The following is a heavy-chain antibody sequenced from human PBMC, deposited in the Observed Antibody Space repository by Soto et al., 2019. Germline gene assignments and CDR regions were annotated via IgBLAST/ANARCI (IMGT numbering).Heavy chain of an antibody. CDR2: IFYSGTT. D-gene: IGHD4-17*01. CDR1: GDSISSGGYF. V-gene: IGHV4-31*03. J-gene: IGHJ4*02. Sequence: QVQLQESGPGLVKPSQTLSLTCTVSGDSISSGGYFWNWIRHHPGKGLEWIGYIFYSGTTFYNPSLKSRLSISVDTSNNQFSLNLTSVTAADTAVYFCASGRLRWRYFDYWGQGALVTVSS. CDR3: ASGRLRWRYFDY.